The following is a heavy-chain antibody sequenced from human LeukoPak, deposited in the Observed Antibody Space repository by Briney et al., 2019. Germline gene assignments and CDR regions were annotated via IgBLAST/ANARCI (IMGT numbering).Heavy chain of an antibody. V-gene: IGHV4-4*02. D-gene: IGHD3-9*01. J-gene: IGHJ4*02. CDR1: GGSISSSNW. CDR2: IFHSGRT. Sequence: SETLSLTCTVSGGSISSSNWWSWVRQSPGKGLEWIGEIFHSGRTNYNPSLKTRVTMLVDKAKNQFSLNLISATAADTAVYYCASLLRPRTFDWLLLEYWGQGVLVTVSS. CDR3: ASLLRPRTFDWLLLEY.